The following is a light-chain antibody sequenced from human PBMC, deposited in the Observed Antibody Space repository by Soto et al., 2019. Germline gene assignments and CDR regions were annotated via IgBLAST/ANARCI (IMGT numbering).Light chain of an antibody. CDR1: QSVSSNY. Sequence: ESVLTQSPGTLSLSPGERATLSCRASQSVSSNYLAWYQQKPGQAPRLRIYGAASRATGIPDRFSGSGSGTDFTLTISRLEPEDFAVYYCQQYGSSSITFGQGTRLGIK. V-gene: IGKV3-20*01. J-gene: IGKJ5*01. CDR3: QQYGSSSIT. CDR2: GAA.